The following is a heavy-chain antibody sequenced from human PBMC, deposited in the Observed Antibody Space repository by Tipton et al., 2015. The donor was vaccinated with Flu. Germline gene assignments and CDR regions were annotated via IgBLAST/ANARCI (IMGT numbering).Heavy chain of an antibody. Sequence: TLSLTCTVSGGSISSGGYYWSWIRQHPGKGLEWIGYIYYSGSTYYNPSLKSRVTISVDTSKNQFSLKLSSVTAADTAVYYCARELVVVATIDYWGQGTLVTVPS. J-gene: IGHJ4*02. CDR2: IYYSGST. V-gene: IGHV4-31*03. CDR1: GGSISSGGYY. CDR3: ARELVVVATIDY. D-gene: IGHD2-15*01.